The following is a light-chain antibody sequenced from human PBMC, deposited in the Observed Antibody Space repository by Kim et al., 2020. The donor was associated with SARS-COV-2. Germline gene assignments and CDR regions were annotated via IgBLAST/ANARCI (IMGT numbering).Light chain of an antibody. CDR1: HNVGIN. CDR2: DAA. Sequence: PGERATLSCRASHNVGINLACYQQTPGQPPRLLIYDAAMRAAGIPDRFSGSGSGTDFTLTIGSLAPEDFAIYYCQQRGSWTPALTFGGGTKVDIK. CDR3: QQRGSWTPALT. J-gene: IGKJ4*01. V-gene: IGKV3-11*01.